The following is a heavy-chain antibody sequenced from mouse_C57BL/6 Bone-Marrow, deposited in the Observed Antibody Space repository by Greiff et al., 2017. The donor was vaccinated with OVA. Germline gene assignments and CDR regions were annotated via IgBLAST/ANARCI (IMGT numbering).Heavy chain of an antibody. CDR2: IDPENGDT. CDR1: GFNIKDDY. V-gene: IGHV14-4*01. CDR3: TTVVDYFDY. Sequence: DVQLQESGAELVRPGASVKLSCTASGFNIKDDYMHWVKQRPEQGLEWIGWIDPENGDTEYASKFQGKATITADTSSNTAYLQLSSLTSEDTAVYYCTTVVDYFDYWGQGTTLTVSS. J-gene: IGHJ2*01. D-gene: IGHD1-1*01.